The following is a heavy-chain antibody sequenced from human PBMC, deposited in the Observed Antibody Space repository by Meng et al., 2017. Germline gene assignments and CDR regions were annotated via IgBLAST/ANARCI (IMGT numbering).Heavy chain of an antibody. CDR1: DGSISSRNW. J-gene: IGHJ4*02. Sequence: QVQVQECGPGLVMPSWTLSLTCPVPDGSISSRNWWSWVRQPPGKGLEWIREIYHSGSTNYTPSLKIRVTISLDKSKNQFSLKLSSVTAADTAVYYCARDVVGAIIIARGDYWGQGTLVTVSS. D-gene: IGHD1-26*01. CDR3: ARDVVGAIIIARGDY. CDR2: IYHSGST. V-gene: IGHV4-4*02.